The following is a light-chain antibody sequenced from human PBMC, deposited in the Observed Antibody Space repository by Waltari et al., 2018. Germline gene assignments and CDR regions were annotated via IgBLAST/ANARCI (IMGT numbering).Light chain of an antibody. CDR1: QDIRNY. J-gene: IGKJ1*01. CDR2: GAS. Sequence: DIQLTQSPSFLSASVGDRVTITCRASQDIRNYLAWYQQKPGSAPQFLIYGASTLQGGVPARFSGSRSGTEFTLTTTNLQPEDFATYYCQQPYFYPRTFGQGTKVDIK. V-gene: IGKV1-9*01. CDR3: QQPYFYPRT.